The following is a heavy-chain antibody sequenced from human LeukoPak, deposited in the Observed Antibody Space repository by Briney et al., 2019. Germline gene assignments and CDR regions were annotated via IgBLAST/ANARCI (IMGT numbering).Heavy chain of an antibody. D-gene: IGHD6-6*01. Sequence: GGSLRLSCAASGFTFSDYAMSWVRQAPGKGLEWVSTISGSGGSTYYADSVRGRFTISRDNSKNTLYLQMNSLRAEDTAVYYCAKQYSSSRGGDWFDPWGQGTLVAASS. CDR3: AKQYSSSRGGDWFDP. J-gene: IGHJ5*02. V-gene: IGHV3-23*01. CDR1: GFTFSDYA. CDR2: ISGSGGST.